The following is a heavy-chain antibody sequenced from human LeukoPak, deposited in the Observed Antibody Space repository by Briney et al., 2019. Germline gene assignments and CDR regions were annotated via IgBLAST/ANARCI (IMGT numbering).Heavy chain of an antibody. CDR2: IYTSGTT. J-gene: IGHJ4*02. D-gene: IGHD6-13*01. Sequence: SQTLSLTCTVSGGSISSGSYYWSWIRQPAGKGLEWIGRIYTSGTTYYNPSLKSQFTISLDTSKNQFSLKLSSVTAADTAVYYCARAGYSSSWYAQFPFSFDYWGQGTLVTVSS. CDR1: GGSISSGSYY. V-gene: IGHV4-61*02. CDR3: ARAGYSSSWYAQFPFSFDY.